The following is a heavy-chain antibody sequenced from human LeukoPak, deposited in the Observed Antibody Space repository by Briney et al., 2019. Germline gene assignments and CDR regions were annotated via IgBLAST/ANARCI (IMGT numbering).Heavy chain of an antibody. CDR3: ARAWYDFWSGSGWFDP. CDR1: GGSIRNYY. D-gene: IGHD3-3*01. Sequence: SETLSLTCSVSGGSIRNYYWSWIRQPPGKGLEWIGYIYYRGTTIYNPSLKSRVTMSVDTSKNQFSLQLNSVTPEDTAVYYCARAWYDFWSGSGWFDPWGQGTLVTVSS. J-gene: IGHJ5*02. V-gene: IGHV4-59*12. CDR2: IYYRGTT.